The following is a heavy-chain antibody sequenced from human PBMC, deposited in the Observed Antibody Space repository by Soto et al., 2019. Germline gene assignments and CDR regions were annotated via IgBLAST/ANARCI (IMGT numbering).Heavy chain of an antibody. CDR3: TREEGWQRMGPYD. J-gene: IGHJ4*02. CDR2: ISAFNGDT. V-gene: IGHV1-18*04. CDR1: GYTFTSYG. Sequence: QVQLVQSGSEVKKPGASVNVSCKAFGYTFTSYGFSWVRQVPGQGLEWLGWISAFNGDTQYAQTMKGRLTVTTDTSTTTVHMQLRSLTTADTAVYYCTREEGWQRMGPYDWGQGTLVSVS. D-gene: IGHD6-25*01.